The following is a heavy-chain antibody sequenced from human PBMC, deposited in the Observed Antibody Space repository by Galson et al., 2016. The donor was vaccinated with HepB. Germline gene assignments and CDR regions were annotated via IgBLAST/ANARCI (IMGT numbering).Heavy chain of an antibody. Sequence: SLRLSCAASGFTFGSYIMNWVRQAPGKGLEWVSSITASSAYIYYADSVKGRFTISRGNAKNSLYLQMNSLRAEDTAVYYCARDVRGSSWYARYFDLWGRGTLVAVSS. CDR1: GFTFGSYI. CDR2: ITASSAYI. V-gene: IGHV3-21*01. CDR3: ARDVRGSSWYARYFDL. D-gene: IGHD6-13*01. J-gene: IGHJ2*01.